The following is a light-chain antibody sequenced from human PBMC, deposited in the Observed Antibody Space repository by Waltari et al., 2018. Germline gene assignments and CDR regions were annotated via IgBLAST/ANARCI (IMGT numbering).Light chain of an antibody. CDR3: FSYAGGNTFV. CDR1: DSDIGGSNL. CDR2: EVS. V-gene: IGLV2-23*02. Sequence: HSALTQPASVSAPPGQSITVSCTGSDSDIGGSNLVSWYQQHPGKAPKLIISEVSKRPSGISDRFSGSKSGKTASLTISGLQSEDEAEYFCFSYAGGNTFVFGTGTRVTVL. J-gene: IGLJ1*01.